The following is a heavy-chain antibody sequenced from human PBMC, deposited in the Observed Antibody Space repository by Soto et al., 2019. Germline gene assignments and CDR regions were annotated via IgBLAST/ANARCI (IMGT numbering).Heavy chain of an antibody. CDR3: ASGPYTSSSGGYYYYYMDV. CDR2: IVPMFGIP. CDR1: GGIFSSYA. J-gene: IGHJ6*03. D-gene: IGHD6-6*01. Sequence: QVQLVQSGAEVKKPGSSVKVSCKASGGIFSSYAINWVRQAPGQGLEWLGRIVPMFGIPNFAPKFQGRVTKTADRSTTTAYMELSSLRSEDTAVYYCASGPYTSSSGGYYYYYMDVWGKGTTVTVSS. V-gene: IGHV1-69*02.